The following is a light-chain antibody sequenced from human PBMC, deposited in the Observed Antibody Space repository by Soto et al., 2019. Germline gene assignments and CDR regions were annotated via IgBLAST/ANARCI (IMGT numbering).Light chain of an antibody. CDR1: QSVSSN. J-gene: IGKJ1*01. CDR3: QHYNNWPRT. V-gene: IGKV3-15*01. Sequence: EIVMTQSPATLSVSPGERATLSCRASQSVSSNLAWYQQKPGQAPRLLIYGASTRATVIPARFSGSGSVTEFTLTISSLQSEDFVVYYCQHYNNWPRTFGQGTKVEIK. CDR2: GAS.